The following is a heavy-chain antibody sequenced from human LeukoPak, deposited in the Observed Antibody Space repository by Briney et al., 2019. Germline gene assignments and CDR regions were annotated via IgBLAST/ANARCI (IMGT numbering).Heavy chain of an antibody. J-gene: IGHJ4*02. Sequence: GASVKVSCKASGGTFNSYAISWVRQAPGQGLEWMGGIIPIFGTTNYAHKFQDRVTITTDESTSTAYMELSSLRSEDTAMYYCARVRTMYFGPLDYWGQGTLVTVSS. V-gene: IGHV1-69*05. CDR2: IIPIFGTT. CDR3: ARVRTMYFGPLDY. CDR1: GGTFNSYA. D-gene: IGHD3-10*02.